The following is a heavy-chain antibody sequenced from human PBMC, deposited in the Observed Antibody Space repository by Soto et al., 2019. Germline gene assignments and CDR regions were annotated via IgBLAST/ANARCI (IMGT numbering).Heavy chain of an antibody. V-gene: IGHV3-30*18. CDR3: AKGDYCSSTSCYDRAAGYYGMDV. CDR2: ISYDGSNK. Sequence: GGSLRLSCAASGFTFSIYGMHWVRHAPGKGLEWVAVISYDGSNKYYADSVKGRFTISRDNSKNTLYLQMNSLRAEDTAVYYCAKGDYCSSTSCYDRAAGYYGMDVWGQGTTVTVSS. J-gene: IGHJ6*02. CDR1: GFTFSIYG. D-gene: IGHD2-2*01.